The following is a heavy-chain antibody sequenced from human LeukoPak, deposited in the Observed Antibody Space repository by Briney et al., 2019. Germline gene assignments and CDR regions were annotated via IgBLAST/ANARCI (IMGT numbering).Heavy chain of an antibody. Sequence: PSETLSLTCSVSGDSISNYYWSWLRQPPGKGLECIGYISYSGSTKYNPSLKSRVTISIDTSNNQFYLKLTSVTAADTAVYYCARDTGSSWYPEFFDLWAQGTLITVS. D-gene: IGHD6-13*01. CDR1: GDSISNYY. CDR2: ISYSGST. J-gene: IGHJ1*01. V-gene: IGHV4-59*01. CDR3: ARDTGSSWYPEFFDL.